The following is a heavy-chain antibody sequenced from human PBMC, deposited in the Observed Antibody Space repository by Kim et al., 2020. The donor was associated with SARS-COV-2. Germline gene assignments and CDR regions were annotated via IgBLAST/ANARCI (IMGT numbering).Heavy chain of an antibody. Sequence: FTISRDNSKNTLYLQMNSLRAEDTAVYYCAKDEEYSSGWYAGGKKYYFDYWGQGTLVTVSS. V-gene: IGHV3-23*01. CDR3: AKDEEYSSGWYAGGKKYYFDY. J-gene: IGHJ4*02. D-gene: IGHD6-19*01.